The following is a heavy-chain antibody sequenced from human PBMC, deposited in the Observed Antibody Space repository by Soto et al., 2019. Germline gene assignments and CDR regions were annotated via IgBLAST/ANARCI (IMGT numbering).Heavy chain of an antibody. V-gene: IGHV1-24*01. D-gene: IGHD6-19*01. CDR2: FDPEDGET. Sequence: ASVKVACKVSGYTLTELSMHWVRQAPGKGLEWMGGFDPEDGETIYAQKFQGRVTMTEDTSTDTAYMELSSLRSEDTAVYYCGRMRAGSGWYHYWGQGTLVTVSS. CDR1: GYTLTELS. J-gene: IGHJ4*02. CDR3: GRMRAGSGWYHY.